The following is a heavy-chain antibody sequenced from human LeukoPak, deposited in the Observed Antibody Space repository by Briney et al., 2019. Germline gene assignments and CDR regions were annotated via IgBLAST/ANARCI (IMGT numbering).Heavy chain of an antibody. CDR1: GFTFSTYA. Sequence: GGSLRLSCAASGFTFSTYAMSWVRQAPGKGLEWVSLICGSGGNTYYADSVKGRFTVSRDNSKNTLYLQMNSLRAEDTAVYYCAKRYGDYAYDVFDLWGQGAMVTVSS. D-gene: IGHD4-17*01. CDR2: ICGSGGNT. V-gene: IGHV3-23*01. CDR3: AKRYGDYAYDVFDL. J-gene: IGHJ3*01.